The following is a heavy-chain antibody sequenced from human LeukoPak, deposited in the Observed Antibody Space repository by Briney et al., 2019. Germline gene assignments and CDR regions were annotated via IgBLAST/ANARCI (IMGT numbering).Heavy chain of an antibody. CDR3: ASSCSGGSCYAWQHWFDP. J-gene: IGHJ5*02. D-gene: IGHD2-15*01. V-gene: IGHV1-2*06. Sequence: ASVKLSCKASGYTVTGYYMHWVRQAPGQGLEWMGRVNPNSGGTNYAQKFQGRVTMTRDTSISTAYMELSRLRSDDTAVYYCASSCSGGSCYAWQHWFDPGGQGTLVTVSS. CDR2: VNPNSGGT. CDR1: GYTVTGYY.